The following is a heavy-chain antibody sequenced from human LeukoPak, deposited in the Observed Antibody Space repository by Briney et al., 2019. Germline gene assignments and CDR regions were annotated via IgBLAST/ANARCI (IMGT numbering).Heavy chain of an antibody. V-gene: IGHV1-69*13. CDR2: IIPIFGTA. CDR1: GGTFSSYA. CDR3: ARDGTVATITGLNY. Sequence: ASVKVSCKASGGTFSSYAISWVRQAPGQGLEWMGGIIPIFGTANYAQKFQGRVTITADESTSTAYMELSSLRSEDTAVYYCARDGTVATITGLNYWGQGTLVTVSS. J-gene: IGHJ4*02. D-gene: IGHD5-12*01.